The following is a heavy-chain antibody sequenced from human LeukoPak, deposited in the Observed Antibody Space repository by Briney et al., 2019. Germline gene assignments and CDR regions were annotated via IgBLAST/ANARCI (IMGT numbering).Heavy chain of an antibody. CDR3: AGEHSSWDLQGGY. CDR1: GFTVSSNY. V-gene: IGHV3-30-3*01. Sequence: PGGSLRLSCAASGFTVSSNYMSWVRQAPGKGLEWVAVISYDGSNKYYADSVKGRFTISRDNSKNTLYLQMNSLRAEDTAVYYCAGEHSSWDLQGGYWGQGTLVTVSS. J-gene: IGHJ4*02. CDR2: ISYDGSNK. D-gene: IGHD6-13*01.